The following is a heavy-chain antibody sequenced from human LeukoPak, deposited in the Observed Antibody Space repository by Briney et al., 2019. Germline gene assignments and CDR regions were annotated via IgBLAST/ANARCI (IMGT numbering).Heavy chain of an antibody. Sequence: ASVKVSCKASGYTFTSYDINWVRQATGQGLEWMGWMNPNSGNTGYAQKFQGRVTMTRNTSISTAYMELSSLRSEDTAVYYCASLWGRYCSSTSCPDYWGQGTLVTVSS. J-gene: IGHJ4*02. D-gene: IGHD2-2*01. CDR2: MNPNSGNT. CDR3: ASLWGRYCSSTSCPDY. CDR1: GYTFTSYD. V-gene: IGHV1-8*01.